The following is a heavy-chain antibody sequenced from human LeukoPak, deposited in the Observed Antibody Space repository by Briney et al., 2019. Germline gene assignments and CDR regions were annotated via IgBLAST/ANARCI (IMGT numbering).Heavy chain of an antibody. CDR2: IWYDGSNK. D-gene: IGHD2-2*01. Sequence: GGSLRLSCAASGFTFSSNAMSWVRQAPGKGLEWVAVIWYDGSNKYYADSVKGRFTISRDNSKNTLYLQMNSLRAEDTAVYYCARDGEVPAAIEGFEAYGMDVWGQGTTVTVSS. CDR1: GFTFSSNA. V-gene: IGHV3-33*08. J-gene: IGHJ6*02. CDR3: ARDGEVPAAIEGFEAYGMDV.